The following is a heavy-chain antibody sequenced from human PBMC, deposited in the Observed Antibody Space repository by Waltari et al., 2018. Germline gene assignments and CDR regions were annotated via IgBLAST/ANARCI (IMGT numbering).Heavy chain of an antibody. D-gene: IGHD2-15*01. CDR1: GFTFNRYW. CDR2: INQDGSET. J-gene: IGHJ4*02. Sequence: EVQLEESGGGLVQPGGFLRLSCAASGFTFNRYWMDWVRQAPGKGLEWVAIINQDGSETHYVESVKGRFTISRDNAKNALYLQVNSLRVEDTAIYYCVRDAIYGRRSFDSWGQGTPVTVSS. CDR3: VRDAIYGRRSFDS. V-gene: IGHV3-7*03.